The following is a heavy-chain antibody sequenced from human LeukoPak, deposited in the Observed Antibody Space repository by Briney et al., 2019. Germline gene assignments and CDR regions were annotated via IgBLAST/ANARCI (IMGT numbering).Heavy chain of an antibody. CDR3: SREASEAFDI. CDR1: GFTFSSYS. V-gene: IGHV3-48*01. CDR2: ISGRSNTI. J-gene: IGHJ3*02. Sequence: GGSLRLSCAASGFTFSSYSMNWVRQAPGKGLEWVSYISGRSNTIYYADSVKGRFTVSKDNFKDTLYLHMNGLRPEDSAVYYCSREASEAFDIWGQGSMVTVS.